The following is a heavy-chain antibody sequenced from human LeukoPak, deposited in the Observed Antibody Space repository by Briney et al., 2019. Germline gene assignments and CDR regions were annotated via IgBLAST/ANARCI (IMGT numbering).Heavy chain of an antibody. CDR1: GYTLTELS. D-gene: IGHD4-17*01. V-gene: IGHV1-24*01. J-gene: IGHJ4*02. CDR2: FDPEDGET. Sequence: ASVKVSCKVSGYTLTELSMHWVRQAPGKGLEWMGGFDPEDGETIYEQKFQGRVTMTEDTSTDTAYMELSSLRSEDTAVYYCATPSDYGDSKFFDYWGQGTLVTVSS. CDR3: ATPSDYGDSKFFDY.